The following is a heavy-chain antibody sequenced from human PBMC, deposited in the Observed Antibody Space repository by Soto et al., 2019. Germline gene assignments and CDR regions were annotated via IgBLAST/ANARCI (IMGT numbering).Heavy chain of an antibody. CDR2: IYFSGST. V-gene: IGHV4-39*01. J-gene: IGHJ5*02. Sequence: SGTLSLTCRASGGSISSSSYYWVWISQPTGKGRELIGIIYFSGSTYYNPSLKSRVTISVNTSKNQCSLKLNSVTATDMAVYSCARRGSGRYRWFGPWGQGTLVTVSS. CDR1: GGSISSSSYY. D-gene: IGHD6-19*01. CDR3: ARRGSGRYRWFGP.